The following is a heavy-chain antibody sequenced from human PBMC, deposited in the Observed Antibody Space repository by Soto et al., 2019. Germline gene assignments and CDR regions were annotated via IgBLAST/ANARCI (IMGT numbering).Heavy chain of an antibody. D-gene: IGHD3-3*01. CDR3: AKCGVDFWSGYNWFDP. CDR2: ISGSGGST. CDR1: GFTFSSYA. V-gene: IGHV3-23*01. J-gene: IGHJ5*02. Sequence: GGSLRLSCAASGFTFSSYAMSWVRQAPGKGLEWVSAISGSGGSTYYADSVKARFTISRDNSKNTLYLQMNSLRAEDTAVYYCAKCGVDFWSGYNWFDPWGQGTLVTVSS.